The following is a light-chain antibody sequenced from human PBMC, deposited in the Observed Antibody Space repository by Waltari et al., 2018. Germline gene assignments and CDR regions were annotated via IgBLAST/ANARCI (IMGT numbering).Light chain of an antibody. V-gene: IGKV1-5*03. CDR2: KAS. Sequence: DIQMTQSPSTPSASVGARVSITCRASQSISSWLAWYQQKPGKAPTLLFYKASSLESGVPSMFSGSGSGTEFTLTISSLQPDDFATYYCQQYNSYSGTFGQGTKVEIK. J-gene: IGKJ1*01. CDR3: QQYNSYSGT. CDR1: QSISSW.